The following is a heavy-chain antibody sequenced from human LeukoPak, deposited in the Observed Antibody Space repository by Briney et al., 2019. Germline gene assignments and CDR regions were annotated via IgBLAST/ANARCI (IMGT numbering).Heavy chain of an antibody. D-gene: IGHD3-9*01. CDR2: INHRRST. J-gene: IGHJ5*02. V-gene: IGHV4-34*01. CDR3: ARVGRYYDILTGDICFDP. CDR1: GGSFSGYY. Sequence: SETLSLTCAVYGGSFSGYYWTWIRQPPGKGLEWIGEINHRRSTKYSPSLKSRVTISVDTSKNQFSLKLSSVTAADTAVYYCARVGRYYDILTGDICFDPWGQGTLVTVSS.